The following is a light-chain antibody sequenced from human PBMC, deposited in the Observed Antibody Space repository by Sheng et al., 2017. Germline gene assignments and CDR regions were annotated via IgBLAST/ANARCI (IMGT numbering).Light chain of an antibody. V-gene: IGKV3-11*01. CDR3: QQRTIWPPEFT. Sequence: EILLTQSPGTLSVSPGERATLSCRASQSVSSYLAWYQQKPGQAPRLLIYDASNRATGIPARFSGSGSGTDFTLTISSLEPEDFAVYYCQQRTIWPPEFTFGPGTKVDIK. J-gene: IGKJ3*01. CDR1: QSVSSY. CDR2: DAS.